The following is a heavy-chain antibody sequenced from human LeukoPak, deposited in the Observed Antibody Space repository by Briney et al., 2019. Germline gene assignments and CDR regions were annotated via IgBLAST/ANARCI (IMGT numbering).Heavy chain of an antibody. CDR3: ARDGYGGGSGYCFHRCFKFYY. D-gene: IGHD3-3*01. CDR1: GFTFSSYA. CDR2: ISYDGSNK. J-gene: IGHJ4*02. V-gene: IGHV3-30*01. Sequence: PRGPLRLSCAASGFTFSSYAMHWVRQAPGKGLEWVAVISYDGSNKYYAASLTGRFSISRDNSKNTLYLRMNSLRAEDTSVYYCARDGYGGGSGYCFHRCFKFYYWGERTLVTVS.